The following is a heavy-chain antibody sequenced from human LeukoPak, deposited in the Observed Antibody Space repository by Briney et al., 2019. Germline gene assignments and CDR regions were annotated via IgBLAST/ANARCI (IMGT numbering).Heavy chain of an antibody. V-gene: IGHV3-7*04. Sequence: GGSLRLSCAASGFTFSSYWMSWVRQAPGKGLEWVANIKQDGSEKYYVDSVKGRFTISRDKAKNSLYLQMNSLRAEDTAVYYCARDDRIAVAGSYYYYGMDVWGQGTTVTVSS. CDR2: IKQDGSEK. J-gene: IGHJ6*02. CDR1: GFTFSSYW. D-gene: IGHD6-19*01. CDR3: ARDDRIAVAGSYYYYGMDV.